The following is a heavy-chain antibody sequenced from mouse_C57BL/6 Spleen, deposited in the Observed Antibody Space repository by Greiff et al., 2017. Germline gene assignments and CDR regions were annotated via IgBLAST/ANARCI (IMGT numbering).Heavy chain of an antibody. CDR2: ISYDGSN. J-gene: IGHJ2*01. Sequence: ESGPGLVKPSQSLSLTCSVTGYSITSGYYWNWIRQFPGNKLEWMGYISYDGSNNYNPSLKNRISITRDTAKNQFFLKLNSVTTEDTATYYCARRLLLDYWGQGTTLTVSS. D-gene: IGHD2-3*01. CDR3: ARRLLLDY. CDR1: GYSITSGYY. V-gene: IGHV3-6*01.